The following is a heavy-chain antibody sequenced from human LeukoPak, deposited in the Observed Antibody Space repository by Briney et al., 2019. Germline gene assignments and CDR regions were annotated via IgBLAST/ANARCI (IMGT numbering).Heavy chain of an antibody. V-gene: IGHV3-23*01. CDR1: AFTVSSNY. D-gene: IGHD2-15*01. CDR2: ISGSGGST. Sequence: PGGSLRLSCAASAFTVSSNYMSWVRQAPGKGLEWVSAISGSGGSTYYADSVKGRFTISRDNSKNTLYLQMNSLRAEDTAVYYCAKGAFGYSSPLYFQHWGQGTLVTVSS. J-gene: IGHJ1*01. CDR3: AKGAFGYSSPLYFQH.